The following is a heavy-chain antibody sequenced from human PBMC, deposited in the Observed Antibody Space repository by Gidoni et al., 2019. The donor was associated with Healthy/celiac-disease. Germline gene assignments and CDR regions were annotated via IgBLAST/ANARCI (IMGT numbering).Heavy chain of an antibody. V-gene: IGHV3-23*01. D-gene: IGHD3-22*01. Sequence: EVQLLESGGGLVQPGGSLRLSCAASGFTFSSDAMRWVRQAPGKGLAWVSAIRGSGGSTYYADSVKGRFTISRDNSKNTLYLQMNSLRAEDTAVYYCANLYDYDSSGYYSIQNGWYFDYWDQGTLVTVSS. J-gene: IGHJ4*02. CDR1: GFTFSSDA. CDR3: ANLYDYDSSGYYSIQNGWYFDY. CDR2: IRGSGGST.